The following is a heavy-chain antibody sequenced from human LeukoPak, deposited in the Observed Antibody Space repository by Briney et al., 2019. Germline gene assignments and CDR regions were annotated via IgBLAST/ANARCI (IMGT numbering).Heavy chain of an antibody. D-gene: IGHD5-24*01. J-gene: IGHJ5*01. CDR3: ARGDGYGYNWFDS. CDR1: GGTFSNYA. CDR2: IIPIFGTA. Sequence: SVKVSCKAFGGTFSNYAISWVRQAPGQGLEWMGRIIPIFGTANYAQKFQGRVTITTDESTSTAYMELSNLRSEDTAVYYCARGDGYGYNWFDSWGQGTLVTVSS. V-gene: IGHV1-69*05.